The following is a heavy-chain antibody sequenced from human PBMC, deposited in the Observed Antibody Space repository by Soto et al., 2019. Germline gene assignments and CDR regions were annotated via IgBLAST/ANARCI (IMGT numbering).Heavy chain of an antibody. CDR2: VAQSGFT. D-gene: IGHD5-12*01. V-gene: IGHV4-4*02. CDR3: ARNRYGGYDVDS. Sequence: QLQLQESGPGLVKPSGTLSLTCTVSNGSMTSSLWWSWFRQSPGKGLEWIGEVAQSGFTSYNPSLKSRLTISQDRSNNQFSLRLTSVTAADTAVYYCARNRYGGYDVDSWGQGTLVTVSS. J-gene: IGHJ4*02. CDR1: NGSMTSSLW.